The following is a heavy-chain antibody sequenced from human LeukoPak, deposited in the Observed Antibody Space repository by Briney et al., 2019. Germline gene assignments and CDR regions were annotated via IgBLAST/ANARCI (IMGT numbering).Heavy chain of an antibody. J-gene: IGHJ4*02. CDR1: GFTFSDYG. CDR3: AKDSKYSGTYRVSIDY. Sequence: GSSLRLSCAASGFTFSDYGMHWVRQAPGKGLEWMAVISYDESNKYYADYVKGRFTISRDNSKNTVYLQMNSLRTEDTAVYYCAKDSKYSGTYRVSIDYWGQGTLVTVSS. CDR2: ISYDESNK. D-gene: IGHD1-26*01. V-gene: IGHV3-30*18.